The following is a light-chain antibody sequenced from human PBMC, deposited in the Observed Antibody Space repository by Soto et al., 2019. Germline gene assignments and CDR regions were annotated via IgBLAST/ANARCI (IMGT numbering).Light chain of an antibody. Sequence: EIHMTQSPYCWSHSVGNKLSINCXPSRGIGNALAWYQQKPGTVPKLLIHSASTLQSGVPSRFSGSGSGTDFTLTISSLQSEDFATYYCQQFYSYPLTFGGGTMVDTK. CDR1: RGIGNA. CDR3: QQFYSYPLT. CDR2: SAS. V-gene: IGKV1-27*01. J-gene: IGKJ4*01.